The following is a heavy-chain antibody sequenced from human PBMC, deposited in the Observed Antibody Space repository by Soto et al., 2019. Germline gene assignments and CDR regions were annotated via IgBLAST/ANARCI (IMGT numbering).Heavy chain of an antibody. D-gene: IGHD3-9*01. CDR1: GFTFSSYG. V-gene: IGHV3-30*18. CDR3: AKSPWDSVLTGPPDY. Sequence: GGSLRLSCAASGFTFSSYGMHWVRQAPGKGLEWVAVISYDGSNKYYADSVKGRFTISRDNSKNTPYLQMNSLRAEDTAVYYCAKSPWDSVLTGPPDYWGQGTLVTVSS. J-gene: IGHJ4*02. CDR2: ISYDGSNK.